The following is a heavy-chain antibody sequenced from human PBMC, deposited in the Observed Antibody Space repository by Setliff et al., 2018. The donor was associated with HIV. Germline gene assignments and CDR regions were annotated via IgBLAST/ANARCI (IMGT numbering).Heavy chain of an antibody. CDR2: IVVGADNT. CDR3: ATLDYYGSQTYNLALHY. J-gene: IGHJ4*02. D-gene: IGHD3-10*01. Sequence: ASVKVPCKVSGFTFRNSAVQWVRQARGQRLEWIAWIVVGADNTNSAQNLRGRITITADTSTDTAYMELNGLRSEDTAMYYCATLDYYGSQTYNLALHYWGQGTLVTVSS. CDR1: GFTFRNSA. V-gene: IGHV1-58*01.